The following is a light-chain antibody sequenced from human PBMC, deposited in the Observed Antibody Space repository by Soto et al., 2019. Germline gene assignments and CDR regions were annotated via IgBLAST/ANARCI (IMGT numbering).Light chain of an antibody. CDR2: DDN. CDR3: CSYGGSDTFHVI. J-gene: IGLJ2*01. CDR1: NSDV. V-gene: IGLV2-23*01. Sequence: QSVLTQPASVSGSPGQSITISCTGTNSDVSWYQQYPGKAPKLMIYDDNKRPSGVSNRFSGSKSGNTASLTISGLQAEDEADYYCCSYGGSDTFHVIFGGGTKL.